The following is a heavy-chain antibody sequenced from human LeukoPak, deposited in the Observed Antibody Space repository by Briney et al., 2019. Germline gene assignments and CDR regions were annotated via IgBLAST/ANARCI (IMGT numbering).Heavy chain of an antibody. CDR2: VYYSGST. Sequence: SETLSLTCTVSGGSISGYYWSWIRQPPGKGLEWIGYVYYSGSTNYNPSFKSGVTISVDTSKKQFSLKLSSVTAADTAVYYCAREVAYSSGWYRFFDSWGQGTLVTVSS. V-gene: IGHV4-59*12. CDR1: GGSISGYY. J-gene: IGHJ4*02. D-gene: IGHD6-19*01. CDR3: AREVAYSSGWYRFFDS.